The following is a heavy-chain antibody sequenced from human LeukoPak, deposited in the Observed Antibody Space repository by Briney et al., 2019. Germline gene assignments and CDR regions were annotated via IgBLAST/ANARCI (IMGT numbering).Heavy chain of an antibody. CDR1: GHIFTTSY. CDR3: ARAPKDILTGHYPHFDD. CDR2: IDPSGGST. Sequence: ASVKVSCKASGHIFTTSYMHWVRQAPGQGPEWLGVIDPSGGSTRYGQKFQGRVTMTRDTSTSTVYMEVSSLRSEDTAVYYCARAPKDILTGHYPHFDDWGQGTLVTVSS. V-gene: IGHV1-46*03. J-gene: IGHJ4*02. D-gene: IGHD3-9*01.